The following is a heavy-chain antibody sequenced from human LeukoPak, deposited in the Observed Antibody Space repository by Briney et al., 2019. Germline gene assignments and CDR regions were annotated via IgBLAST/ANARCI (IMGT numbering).Heavy chain of an antibody. CDR3: ARDFGRFSGLFDY. Sequence: GRSLRLSYAASGFTFSSYAMHWVRQAPGKGLEWVAVISYDGSNKYYADSVKGRFTISRDNSKNTLYLQMNSLRAEDTAVYYCARDFGRFSGLFDYWGQGTLVTVSS. CDR1: GFTFSSYA. D-gene: IGHD3-22*01. CDR2: ISYDGSNK. J-gene: IGHJ4*02. V-gene: IGHV3-30*01.